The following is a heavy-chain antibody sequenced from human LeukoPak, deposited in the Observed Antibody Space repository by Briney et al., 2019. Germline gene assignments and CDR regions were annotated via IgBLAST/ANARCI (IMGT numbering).Heavy chain of an antibody. CDR3: ARRSPYSTGWSSYFDY. Sequence: SGTLSLTCAVSGGSISSSNWWSWVRQPPGKGLEWIGEIYPSGSINYNPSLKSRVTISLDKSRNHFSLKLTSVTAADSAVYYCARRSPYSTGWSSYFDYWGQGTLVTVSS. CDR2: IYPSGSI. V-gene: IGHV4-4*02. CDR1: GGSISSSNW. D-gene: IGHD6-19*01. J-gene: IGHJ4*02.